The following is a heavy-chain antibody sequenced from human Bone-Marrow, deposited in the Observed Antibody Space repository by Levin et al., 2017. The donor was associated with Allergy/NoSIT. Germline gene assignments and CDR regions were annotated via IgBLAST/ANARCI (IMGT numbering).Heavy chain of an antibody. V-gene: IGHV3-9*01. D-gene: IGHD5-12*01. Sequence: SLKISCAASGFTFDDYAMHWVRQIPGKGLEWVSGITWNSAKIAYGDSFKGRFTISRDNAKNTLDLQRNSLRPEDTALYYCAKDIASGYFLAFDYWGQGALVTVSS. CDR3: AKDIASGYFLAFDY. CDR1: GFTFDDYA. J-gene: IGHJ4*02. CDR2: ITWNSAKI.